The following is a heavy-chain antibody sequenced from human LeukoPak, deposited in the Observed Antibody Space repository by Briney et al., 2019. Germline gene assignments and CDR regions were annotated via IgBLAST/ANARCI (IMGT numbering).Heavy chain of an antibody. J-gene: IGHJ5*02. CDR2: ISGSTGST. CDR3: AKGPYSGSNGNWFDP. D-gene: IGHD6-13*01. Sequence: GGSLRLSCAASGFTFSSYAMSWVRQAPEKGLEWVSAISGSTGSTYYADSVKDRFTISRDNSKNTLYLQMNSLRAEDTAIYYCAKGPYSGSNGNWFDPWGQGTLVTVSA. V-gene: IGHV3-23*01. CDR1: GFTFSSYA.